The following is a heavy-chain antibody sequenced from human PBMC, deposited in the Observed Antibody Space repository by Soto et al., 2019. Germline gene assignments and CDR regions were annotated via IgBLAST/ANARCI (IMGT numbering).Heavy chain of an antibody. D-gene: IGHD3-3*01. J-gene: IGHJ6*02. CDR2: IYYSGST. CDR3: ARFPTCYDFWSGYYTPVGYYYYGMDV. V-gene: IGHV4-31*03. Sequence: LSLTCTVSGGSISSGGYYWSWIRQHPGKGLEWIGYIYYSGSTYYNPSLKSRVTISVDTSKNQFSLKLSSVTAAATAVYYCARFPTCYDFWSGYYTPVGYYYYGMDVWGQGTTVTVSS. CDR1: GGSISSGGYY.